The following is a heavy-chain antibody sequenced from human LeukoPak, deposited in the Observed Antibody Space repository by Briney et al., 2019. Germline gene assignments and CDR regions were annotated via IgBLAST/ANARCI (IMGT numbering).Heavy chain of an antibody. CDR1: GYTFTSYD. CDR3: ARDLDHGTMVLDY. J-gene: IGHJ4*02. V-gene: IGHV1-69*06. D-gene: IGHD4/OR15-4a*01. Sequence: SVKVSCKASGYTFTSYDINWVRQATGQGREWMGGIIPIFGTANYAQKFQGRVTITADKSTSTAYTELSSLRSEDTAVYYCARDLDHGTMVLDYWGQGTLVTVSS. CDR2: IIPIFGTA.